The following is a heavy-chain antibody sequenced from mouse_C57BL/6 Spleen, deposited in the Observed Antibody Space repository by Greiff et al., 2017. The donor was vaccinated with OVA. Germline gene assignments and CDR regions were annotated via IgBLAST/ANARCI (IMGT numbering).Heavy chain of an antibody. CDR1: GYSFTDYN. Sequence: VQLQQSGPELVKPGASVKISCKASGYSFTDYNMNWVKQSNGKSLEWIGVINPNYGTTSYNQKFKGKATLTVDQSSSTAYMQLNSLTSEDSAVYYCARSYYSKGYYYAMDYWGQGTSVTVSA. CDR2: INPNYGTT. CDR3: ARSYYSKGYYYAMDY. J-gene: IGHJ4*01. V-gene: IGHV1-39*01. D-gene: IGHD2-5*01.